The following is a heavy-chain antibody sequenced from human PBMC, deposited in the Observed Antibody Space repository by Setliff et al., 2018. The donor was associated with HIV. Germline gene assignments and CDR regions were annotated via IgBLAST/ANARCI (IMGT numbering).Heavy chain of an antibody. V-gene: IGHV1-69*13. CDR3: ARDYFDGSTYPAGDHYYGMGV. D-gene: IGHD3-22*01. CDR1: GGTFSSYA. CDR2: IIPIFGTA. J-gene: IGHJ6*02. Sequence: SVKVSCKASGGTFSSYAISWVRQAPGQGLEWMGGIIPIFGTANYAQRLQGRVTLTADESTSTAYMELTSLRSEDTAVYYCARDYFDGSTYPAGDHYYGMGVWGQGTTVTVSS.